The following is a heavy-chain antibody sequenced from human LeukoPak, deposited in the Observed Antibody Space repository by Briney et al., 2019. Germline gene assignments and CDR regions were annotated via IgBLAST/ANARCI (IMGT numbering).Heavy chain of an antibody. CDR1: GFTFSNAW. CDR2: IKSKTDGGTT. J-gene: IGHJ4*02. CDR3: TIFAPFYYDSSGYREGADY. D-gene: IGHD3-22*01. Sequence: PGGSLRLSCAASGFTFSNAWMSWVRQAPGKGLEWVGRIKSKTDGGTTDYAAPVKGRFTISRDDSKNTLYLQMNSLKTEDTAVYYCTIFAPFYYDSSGYREGADYWGQGTLVTVSS. V-gene: IGHV3-15*01.